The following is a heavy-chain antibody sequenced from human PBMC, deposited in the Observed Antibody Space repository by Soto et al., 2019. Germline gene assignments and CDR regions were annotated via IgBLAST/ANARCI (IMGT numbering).Heavy chain of an antibody. Sequence: EVQLVDSGGGLVKPGGSLRLSCAASGFTFNNAWMNWVRQAPGKGLEWVGRIKSKADGETTDYAAPGKGRFTISRDDSKNTLYLQMNSLKTEDTAVYYCTASYSSSWDSFWGQGTLVTVSS. CDR1: GFTFNNAW. J-gene: IGHJ4*02. V-gene: IGHV3-15*07. CDR2: IKSKADGETT. CDR3: TASYSSSWDSF. D-gene: IGHD6-13*01.